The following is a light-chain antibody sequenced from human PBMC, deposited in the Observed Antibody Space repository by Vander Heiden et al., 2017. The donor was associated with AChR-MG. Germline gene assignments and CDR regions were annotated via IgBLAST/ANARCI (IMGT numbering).Light chain of an antibody. CDR2: QNS. CDR1: KLGDKY. Sequence: SSELTQLPSVSVSPGQRASIPCSGDKLGDKYVCWYQQKPGQSHVLVIYQNSKRPSGIPERFSGSNSGNTATLTISGTQAMDEADYYCQAWDSNTGEFGGGTKLTVL. J-gene: IGLJ2*01. CDR3: QAWDSNTGE. V-gene: IGLV3-1*01.